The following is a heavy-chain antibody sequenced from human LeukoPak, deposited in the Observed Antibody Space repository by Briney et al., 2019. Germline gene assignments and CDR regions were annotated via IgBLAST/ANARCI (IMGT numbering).Heavy chain of an antibody. D-gene: IGHD3-22*01. CDR2: ISGDGGNT. CDR3: AKGGSDYYSQRNLFHS. V-gene: IGHV3-43*02. J-gene: IGHJ4*02. CDR1: GFRFDDYA. Sequence: GGSLRLSCAAYGFRFDDYAMHWVRQAPGKGLEWVSFISGDGGNTFYADSVKGRFTISRDNSKKSLSLQMSSLRTDDTAFYYCAKGGSDYYSQRNLFHSWGQGTLVTVSS.